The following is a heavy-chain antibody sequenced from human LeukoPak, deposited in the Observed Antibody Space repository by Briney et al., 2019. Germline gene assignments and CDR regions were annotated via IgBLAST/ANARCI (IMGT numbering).Heavy chain of an antibody. Sequence: ASVKVSCKASGYTFTGYYMHWVRQAPGQGLEWMGWINPNSGGTNYAQKFQGRVTMTRDTSISTAYMELSRLRSDDTAVYYCASYDILTGYPDYYMDVWGKGTTVTISS. J-gene: IGHJ6*03. D-gene: IGHD3-9*01. CDR3: ASYDILTGYPDYYMDV. V-gene: IGHV1-2*02. CDR1: GYTFTGYY. CDR2: INPNSGGT.